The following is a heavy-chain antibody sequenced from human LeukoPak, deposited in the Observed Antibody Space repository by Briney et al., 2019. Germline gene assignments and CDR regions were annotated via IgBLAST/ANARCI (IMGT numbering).Heavy chain of an antibody. J-gene: IGHJ4*02. CDR3: AKEGGYHYDTSGYWGY. CDR2: INPNSGGT. Sequence: ASVKVSCKASGYTFTGYYIHWVRQAPGQGLEWMGWINPNSGGTNYAQKFQGRVTMTRDTSISTAYMELSRLRSDDTAVYYCAKEGGYHYDTSGYWGYWGQGTLVTVSS. D-gene: IGHD3-22*01. V-gene: IGHV1-2*02. CDR1: GYTFTGYY.